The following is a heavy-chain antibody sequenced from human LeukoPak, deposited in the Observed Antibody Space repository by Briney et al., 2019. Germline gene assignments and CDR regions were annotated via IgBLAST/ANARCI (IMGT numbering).Heavy chain of an antibody. Sequence: VASVKVSCKASGYTFTSYGISWVRQAPGQGLEWMGWISAYNGNTNYAQKLQGRVAMTTDTSTSTAYMELRSLRSDDTAVYYCARDQVVVVPAAIGVRWFDHWGQGTLVTVSS. D-gene: IGHD2-2*02. CDR2: ISAYNGNT. V-gene: IGHV1-18*01. J-gene: IGHJ5*02. CDR3: ARDQVVVVPAAIGVRWFDH. CDR1: GYTFTSYG.